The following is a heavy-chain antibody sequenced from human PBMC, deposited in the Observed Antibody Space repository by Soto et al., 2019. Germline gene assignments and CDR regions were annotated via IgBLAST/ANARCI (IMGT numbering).Heavy chain of an antibody. J-gene: IGHJ6*02. CDR2: INHSGST. Sequence: SSETLSLTCAVYGGSFSGYYWSWIRQPPGKGLEWIGEINHSGSTNYNPSLKSRVTISVDTSKNQFSLKLSAVTAADTAVYYCALTDYSNSGPPPDYYGMDVWGQGTTVTVSS. CDR3: ALTDYSNSGPPPDYYGMDV. V-gene: IGHV4-34*01. D-gene: IGHD4-4*01. CDR1: GGSFSGYY.